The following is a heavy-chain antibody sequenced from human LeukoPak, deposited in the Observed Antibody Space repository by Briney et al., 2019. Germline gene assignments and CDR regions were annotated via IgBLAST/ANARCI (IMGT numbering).Heavy chain of an antibody. J-gene: IGHJ4*02. CDR1: GGTFSSYA. Sequence: SVKVSCKASGGTFSSYAISWVRQTPGQGLEWMGRIIPIFGTANYAQKFQGRVTITTDGSTSTAYMELSSLRSEDTAVYYCARDQRSWYSPYFDYWGQGTLVTVSS. CDR3: ARDQRSWYSPYFDY. D-gene: IGHD6-13*01. CDR2: IIPIFGTA. V-gene: IGHV1-69*05.